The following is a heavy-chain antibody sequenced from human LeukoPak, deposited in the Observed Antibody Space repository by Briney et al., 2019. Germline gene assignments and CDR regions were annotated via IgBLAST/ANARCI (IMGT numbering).Heavy chain of an antibody. J-gene: IGHJ6*03. Sequence: PSETLSLTCAVYGGSFSGYYWSWIRQPPGKGLEWIGEINHSGSTNYNPSLKSRVTISVDTSKNQFSLKLSSVTAADTAVYYCARDPGDYAGDGRYYYYMDVWGKGTTVTISS. D-gene: IGHD4-17*01. CDR2: INHSGST. CDR3: ARDPGDYAGDGRYYYYMDV. CDR1: GGSFSGYY. V-gene: IGHV4-34*01.